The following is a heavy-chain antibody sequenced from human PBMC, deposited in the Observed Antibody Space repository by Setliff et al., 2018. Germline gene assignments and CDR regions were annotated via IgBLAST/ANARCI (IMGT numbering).Heavy chain of an antibody. CDR2: IRDTGTTV. V-gene: IGHV3-48*01. CDR1: GFTFNTYL. J-gene: IGHJ6*03. Sequence: SLRLSCAASGFTFNTYLMNWVRQAPGKGLEWVSHIRDTGTTVHYADSVKGRFTISRGNAKNSLYLQMNSLRAEDTAVYYCVRDDVRGYYMDVWGKGTTVTVSS. D-gene: IGHD3-10*02. CDR3: VRDDVRGYYMDV.